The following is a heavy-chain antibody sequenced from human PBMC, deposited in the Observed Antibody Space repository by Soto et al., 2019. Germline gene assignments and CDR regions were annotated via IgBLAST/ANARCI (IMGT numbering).Heavy chain of an antibody. Sequence: PSETLSLTWGIYSWSLSGYYWRWIRQPPGTRLEWIWEINHSGSNIYNPSLKSRVTISVATSKNQFSLKLSSVNAADTAVYDCARGGSSPFDYWGEGTLVTVSS. J-gene: IGHJ4*02. CDR2: INHSGSN. CDR3: ARGGSSPFDY. CDR1: SWSLSGYY. D-gene: IGHD6-6*01. V-gene: IGHV4-34*01.